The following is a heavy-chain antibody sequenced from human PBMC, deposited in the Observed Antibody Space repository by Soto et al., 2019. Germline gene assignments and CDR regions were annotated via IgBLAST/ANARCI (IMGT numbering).Heavy chain of an antibody. D-gene: IGHD3-16*01. Sequence: LSCTVSAASFSKYYWTWIRQPPGKGLEWIGYIYFNGNTKYNPSLEGRLTISIDTSKKEFSLKLTSVTAADAAVYYCASVTFGGIVLAHWGQGTLVTVSS. CDR2: IYFNGNT. V-gene: IGHV4-59*01. CDR1: AASFSKYY. J-gene: IGHJ4*02. CDR3: ASVTFGGIVLAH.